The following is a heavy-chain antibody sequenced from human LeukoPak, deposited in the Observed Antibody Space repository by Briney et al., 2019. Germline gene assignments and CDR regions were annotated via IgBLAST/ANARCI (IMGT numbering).Heavy chain of an antibody. CDR3: AQIHGYCSSTSCYPAEYFQH. J-gene: IGHJ1*01. CDR2: IYPGDSDT. V-gene: IGHV5-51*01. CDR1: GYSFTSYW. D-gene: IGHD2-2*01. Sequence: LGESLKISCKGSGYSFTSYWIGWVRQMPGKGLEWMGIIYPGDSDTRYSPSFQGQVTISADKSISTAYLQWSSLKASDTAMYYCAQIHGYCSSTSCYPAEYFQHWGQGTLVTVSS.